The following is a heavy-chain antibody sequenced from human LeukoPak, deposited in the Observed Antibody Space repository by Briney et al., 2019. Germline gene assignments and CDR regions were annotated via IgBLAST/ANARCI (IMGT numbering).Heavy chain of an antibody. CDR2: INPNSGGT. CDR1: GYTFTGYY. D-gene: IGHD3-10*01. V-gene: IGHV1-2*02. CDR3: ARDSYHGSGHPYYYYGMDV. Sequence: ASVKVSCKASGYTFTGYYMHWVRQAPGQGLEWMGWINPNSGGTNYAQKFQGRVTMTRDTSISTAYMELSRLRSDDTAVYYCARDSYHGSGHPYYYYGMDVWGQGTTVTVSS. J-gene: IGHJ6*02.